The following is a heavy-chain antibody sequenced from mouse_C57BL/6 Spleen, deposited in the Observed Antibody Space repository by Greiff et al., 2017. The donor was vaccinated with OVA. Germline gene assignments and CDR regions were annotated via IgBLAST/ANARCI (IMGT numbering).Heavy chain of an antibody. CDR3: ARDEDYAYYAIDY. D-gene: IGHD2-4*01. CDR2: IDPGNGST. CDR1: GYNITNYY. J-gene: IGHJ4*01. Sequence: EVQLQQSVAELVRPGASVKLSCTASGYNITNYYMHWVKQRPEQGLEWIGRIDPGNGSTKYTQKFKGKATLTADTSSSTAYMELSSLTSEDTAVYYCARDEDYAYYAIDYWGQGTSVTVSS. V-gene: IGHV14-3*01.